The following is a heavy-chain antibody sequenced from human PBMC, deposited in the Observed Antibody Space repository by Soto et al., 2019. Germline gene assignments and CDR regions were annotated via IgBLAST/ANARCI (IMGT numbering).Heavy chain of an antibody. CDR1: GGSFSGYY. CDR2: INHSGST. Sequence: SETLSLTCAVYGGSFSGYYCSWIRQPPGKGLEWIGEINHSGSTNYNPSLKSRVTISVDTSKNQFSLKLSSVTAADTAVYYCASSLLVDTAMAPFDYWGQGTLVTVSS. CDR3: ASSLLVDTAMAPFDY. D-gene: IGHD5-18*01. V-gene: IGHV4-34*01. J-gene: IGHJ4*02.